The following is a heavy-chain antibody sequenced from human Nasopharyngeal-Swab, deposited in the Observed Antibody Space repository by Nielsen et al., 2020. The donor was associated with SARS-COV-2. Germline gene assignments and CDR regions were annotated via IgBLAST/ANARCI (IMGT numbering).Heavy chain of an antibody. Sequence: SETLSLTCTVSGCSISSYYWSWIRQPPGKGLEWIGYIYYSGSTNYNPYLKSRGTISVDTSKNQFSLKLSSVTAADTAVYYCARGYSSGWYFDWGQGTLVTVSS. CDR3: ARGYSSGWYFD. CDR2: IYYSGST. V-gene: IGHV4-59*08. D-gene: IGHD6-19*01. CDR1: GCSISSYY. J-gene: IGHJ4*02.